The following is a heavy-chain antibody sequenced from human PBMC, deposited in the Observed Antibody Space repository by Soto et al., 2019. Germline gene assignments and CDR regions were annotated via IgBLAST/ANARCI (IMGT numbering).Heavy chain of an antibody. CDR2: ISYDVSNK. J-gene: IGHJ6*02. CDR1: GFTFSSYG. Sequence: GGSLRLSCAASGFTFSSYGMHWVRQAPGKGLEWVAVISYDVSNKYYADSVKGRFTISRDNSKNTLYLQMNSLRAEDTAVYYCAKDLCSGGSCYNYYYYGMDVWGQGTRVTVSS. CDR3: AKDLCSGGSCYNYYYYGMDV. V-gene: IGHV3-30*18. D-gene: IGHD2-15*01.